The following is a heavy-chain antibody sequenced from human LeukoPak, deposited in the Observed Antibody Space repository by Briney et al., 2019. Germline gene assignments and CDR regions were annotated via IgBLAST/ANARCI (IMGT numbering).Heavy chain of an antibody. J-gene: IGHJ5*02. CDR3: AKDEGATGWFGSPGNWFDP. CDR2: ISGSGGST. Sequence: PGGSLRLSCAASGFTFSSYAMSWVRQAPGKGLEWVSAISGSGGSTYYADSVKGRFTISRDNSKNTLYLQMNSLRAEDTAVYYCAKDEGATGWFGSPGNWFDPWGQGTLVTVS. CDR1: GFTFSSYA. V-gene: IGHV3-23*01. D-gene: IGHD3-10*01.